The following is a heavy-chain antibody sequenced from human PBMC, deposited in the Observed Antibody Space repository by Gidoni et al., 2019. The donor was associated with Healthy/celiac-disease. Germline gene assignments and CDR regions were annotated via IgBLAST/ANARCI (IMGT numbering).Heavy chain of an antibody. CDR3: ARGLSGSLPFDY. V-gene: IGHV3-11*05. J-gene: IGHJ4*02. CDR2: ISSSSSYT. D-gene: IGHD1-26*01. Sequence: QVQLVKSGGGLVKPGGSLILSFAASGFTSSDYYMSWIRQAPGKGLEWVSYISSSSSYTNYADSVKGRFTISRDNAKNSLYLQMNSLRAEDTAVYYCARGLSGSLPFDYWGQGTLVTVSS. CDR1: GFTSSDYY.